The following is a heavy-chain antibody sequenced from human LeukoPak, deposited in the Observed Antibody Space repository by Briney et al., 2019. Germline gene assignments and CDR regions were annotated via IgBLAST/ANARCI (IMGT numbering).Heavy chain of an antibody. CDR1: GFTFSSYA. D-gene: IGHD3-22*01. V-gene: IGHV3-30-3*01. Sequence: GGSLRLSCAASGFTFSSYAMSWVRQAPGKGLEWVAVISYDGSNKYYADSVKGRFTISRDNSKNTLCLQMNSLRAEDTAVYYCARERIVRYYFDYWGQGTLVTVSS. CDR3: ARERIVRYYFDY. CDR2: ISYDGSNK. J-gene: IGHJ4*02.